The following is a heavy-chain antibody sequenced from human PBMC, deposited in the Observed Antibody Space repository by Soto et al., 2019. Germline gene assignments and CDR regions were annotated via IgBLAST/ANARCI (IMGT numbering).Heavy chain of an antibody. CDR2: IKQDGSEK. CDR1: GFTFSSYW. CDR3: ARDLSVGYGGIAAAGTSDGYFDY. Sequence: GGSLRLSCAASGFTFSSYWMSWVRQAPGKGLEWVANIKQDGSEKYYVDSVKGRFTISRDNAKNSLYLQMNSLRAEDTAVYYCARDLSVGYGGIAAAGTSDGYFDYWGQGTLVTVSS. J-gene: IGHJ4*02. V-gene: IGHV3-7*01. D-gene: IGHD6-13*01.